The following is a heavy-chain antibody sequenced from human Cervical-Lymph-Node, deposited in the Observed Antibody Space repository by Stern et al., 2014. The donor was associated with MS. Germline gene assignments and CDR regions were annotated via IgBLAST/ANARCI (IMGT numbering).Heavy chain of an antibody. D-gene: IGHD2-2*01. Sequence: EVQLVQSGGGLVQPGRSLRLSCAASGFTFDDYAMPWVRQVPGKGLEWGSGITWNSGDQVYADSVKGRFIISRDNAKNSLYLQMNSLRAEDTALYYCAKGFFGVPSAAKYFHHWGQGTLVTVSS. CDR1: GFTFDDYA. J-gene: IGHJ1*01. CDR3: AKGFFGVPSAAKYFHH. V-gene: IGHV3-9*01. CDR2: ITWNSGDQ.